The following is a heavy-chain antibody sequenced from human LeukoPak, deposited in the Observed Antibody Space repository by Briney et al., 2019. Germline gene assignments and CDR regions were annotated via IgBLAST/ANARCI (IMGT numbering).Heavy chain of an antibody. Sequence: GGPLRLSCAASGFTFDDYAMHWVRQAPGKGLEWVSGISWNSGSIGYADSVKGRFTISRDNAKNSLYLQMNSLRAEDTALYYCAKDNGGPFQHWGQGTLVTVSS. CDR1: GFTFDDYA. V-gene: IGHV3-9*01. J-gene: IGHJ1*01. CDR2: ISWNSGSI. D-gene: IGHD3-16*01. CDR3: AKDNGGPFQH.